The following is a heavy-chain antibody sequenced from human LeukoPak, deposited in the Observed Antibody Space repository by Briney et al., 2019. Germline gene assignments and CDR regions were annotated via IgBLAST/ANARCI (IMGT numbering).Heavy chain of an antibody. J-gene: IGHJ3*02. Sequence: AGGSLRLSCAAPEFTFSSYWMSWVRQPPGSGLEWVATIKQDGSEKYYVDSVKGRFTISRDNAKNSLFLQMNSLRAEDTAVYYCARDWQWQQLDGDAFDIWGQGTMVTVSS. V-gene: IGHV3-7*04. CDR1: EFTFSSYW. CDR3: ARDWQWQQLDGDAFDI. D-gene: IGHD6-13*01. CDR2: IKQDGSEK.